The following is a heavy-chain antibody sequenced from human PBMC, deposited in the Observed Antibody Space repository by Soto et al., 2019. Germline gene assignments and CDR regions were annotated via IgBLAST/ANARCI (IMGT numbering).Heavy chain of an antibody. CDR3: ARRGGGVPELYFDY. J-gene: IGHJ4*02. V-gene: IGHV4-30-4*01. CDR1: GGSISSGDYY. D-gene: IGHD2-15*01. CDR2: IHYGGST. Sequence: QVQLQESGPGLVKPSQTLSLTCTVSGGSISSGDYYWNWIRQPPGKGLEWLGYIHYGGSTYYNPSLKSRVTISVDTSKNQFSLKLSSVTAADTAVYYCARRGGGVPELYFDYWGQGTLVTVSS.